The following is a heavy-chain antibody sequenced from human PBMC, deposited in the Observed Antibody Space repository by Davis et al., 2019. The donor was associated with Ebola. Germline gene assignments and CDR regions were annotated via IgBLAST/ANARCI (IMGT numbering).Heavy chain of an antibody. CDR2: MYCSGNP. J-gene: IGHJ6*02. D-gene: IGHD2-2*01. Sequence: GSLRLSCAASGFTFSNAWMSWIRQPPGKGLEWIAYMYCSGNPYYNPSLKSRVTISVDTSKNQFSLKLSSVTAADTAVYYCARDVVVPAAIIYYYYGMDVWGQGTTVTVSS. CDR3: ARDVVVPAAIIYYYYGMDV. V-gene: IGHV4-4*08. CDR1: GFTFSNAW.